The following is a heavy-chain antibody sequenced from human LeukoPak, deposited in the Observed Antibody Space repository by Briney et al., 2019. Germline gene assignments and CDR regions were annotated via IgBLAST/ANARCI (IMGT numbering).Heavy chain of an antibody. Sequence: GGSLRLSCAASGFTFCNYVMSWVPQAPGKGLECVSVIGRSGHFTNYADSVKGRFTISRDNSKDTLSLQMSSLRAEDTAIYYCAKDRDDSGDYVFDHWGQGILVTVSS. D-gene: IGHD4-17*01. CDR1: GFTFCNYV. J-gene: IGHJ4*02. CDR2: IGRSGHFT. CDR3: AKDRDDSGDYVFDH. V-gene: IGHV3-23*01.